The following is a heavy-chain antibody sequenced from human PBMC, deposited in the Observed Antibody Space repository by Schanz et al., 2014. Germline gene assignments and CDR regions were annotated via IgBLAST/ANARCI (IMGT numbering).Heavy chain of an antibody. J-gene: IGHJ4*02. CDR1: GFAFSSYS. Sequence: EVQLLDSGGGLVQPGGSLRLSCAASGFAFSSYSMNWVRQAPGKGLEWVSYISSSGTTIYYADSVKGRFTISRDNSKKTLYLQMNTRRDEDTAVYYWARDRGYCSGGSWLNFDYWGQGTLXNVS. CDR3: ARDRGYCSGGSWLNFDY. CDR2: ISSSGTTI. D-gene: IGHD2-15*01. V-gene: IGHV3-48*02.